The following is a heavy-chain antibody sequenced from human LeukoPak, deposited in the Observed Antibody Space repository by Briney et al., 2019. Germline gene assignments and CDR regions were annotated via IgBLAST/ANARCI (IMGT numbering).Heavy chain of an antibody. CDR1: VYSHSRGYY. CDR3: ARSSFLLEASDAFDI. Sequence: AETLSLTRAVCVYSHSRGYYRGWIRQRPRKGLEWIGSLNHRRSTYSNQSLKSRVTISVDTYTNQISLKLSSGSAADTAVYVCARSSFLLEASDAFDIWGQGTLVTVSS. CDR2: LNHRRST. D-gene: IGHD2-2*01. V-gene: IGHV4-38-2*01. J-gene: IGHJ3*02.